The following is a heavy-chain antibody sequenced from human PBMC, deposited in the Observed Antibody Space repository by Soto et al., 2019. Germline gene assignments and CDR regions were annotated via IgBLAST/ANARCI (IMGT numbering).Heavy chain of an antibody. CDR3: ARDGTEDYYYYYMDV. CDR2: IIPILGIA. V-gene: IGHV1-69*04. Sequence: SVKVSCKASGVTFSSYTISWVRQAPGQGLEWMGRIIPILGIANYAQKFQGRVTITADKSTSTAYMELSSLRSEDTAVYYCARDGTEDYYYYYMDVWGKGTTVTVSS. J-gene: IGHJ6*03. CDR1: GVTFSSYT. D-gene: IGHD2-8*02.